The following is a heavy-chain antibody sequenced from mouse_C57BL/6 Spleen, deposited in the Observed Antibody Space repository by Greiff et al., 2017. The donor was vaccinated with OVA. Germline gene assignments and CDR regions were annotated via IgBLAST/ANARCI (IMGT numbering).Heavy chain of an antibody. D-gene: IGHD1-1*01. J-gene: IGHJ4*01. CDR2: IWSGGST. CDR3: AISITTVVAPYAMDY. CDR1: GFSLTSYG. V-gene: IGHV2-4*01. Sequence: VQRVESGPGLVQPSQSLSITCTVSGFSLTSYGVHWVRQPPGKGLEWLGVIWSGGSTDYNAAFISRLSISKDNSKSQVFFKMNSLQADDTAIYYCAISITTVVAPYAMDYWGQGTSVTVSS.